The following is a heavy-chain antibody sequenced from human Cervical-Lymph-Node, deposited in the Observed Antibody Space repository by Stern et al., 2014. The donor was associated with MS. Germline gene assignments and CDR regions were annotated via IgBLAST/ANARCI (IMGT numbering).Heavy chain of an antibody. J-gene: IGHJ5*02. V-gene: IGHV1-69*01. CDR3: ARDVDGRLYNWFDP. CDR2: IIPIFGTA. Sequence: VQLVESGAEVKKPGSSVKVSCKASGGTFSSYAISWVRQAPGQGLEWMGGIIPIFGTANYAQKFHGRVMITADESTSTASLQLSSLRSEDTAVYYCARDVDGRLYNWFDPWGQGTLVTVSS. D-gene: IGHD2-21*01. CDR1: GGTFSSYA.